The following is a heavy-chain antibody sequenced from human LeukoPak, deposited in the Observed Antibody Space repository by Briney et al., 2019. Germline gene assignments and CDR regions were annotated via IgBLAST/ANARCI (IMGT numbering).Heavy chain of an antibody. Sequence: QPGGSLRLSCAATGFTFSSYAMSWVRQAPGKGLEWVSSISGSGGSTYYADSVKGRFTISRDNSKNTLFLQMNSLRAEDTAVYYCAKGTYSSSPRDYWGQGTLVTVSS. D-gene: IGHD6-6*01. CDR3: AKGTYSSSPRDY. J-gene: IGHJ4*02. CDR1: GFTFSSYA. CDR2: ISGSGGST. V-gene: IGHV3-23*01.